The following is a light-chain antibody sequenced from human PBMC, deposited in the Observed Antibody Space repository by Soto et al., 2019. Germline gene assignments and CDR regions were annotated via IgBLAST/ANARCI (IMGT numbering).Light chain of an antibody. CDR2: GAA. CDR1: QSVSSN. Sequence: IVLTQGPGIRALSPGEEATLSCRASQSVSSNLAWYQQKPGQAPRLLIYGAATRATGIPARFSGSGSGTEFTLTISSLQSEDFAVYYCQQYNNWPPLTFGQGTNVDI. CDR3: QQYNNWPPLT. V-gene: IGKV3-15*01. J-gene: IGKJ1*01.